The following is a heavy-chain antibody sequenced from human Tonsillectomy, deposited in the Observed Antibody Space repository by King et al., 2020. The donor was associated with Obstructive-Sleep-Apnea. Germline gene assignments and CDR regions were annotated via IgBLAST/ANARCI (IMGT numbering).Heavy chain of an antibody. CDR3: ARSDTALVNWYFDL. D-gene: IGHD5-18*01. Sequence: VTLKESGPVLVKPTETLTLTCTGSGFSLSNARMGVSWIRQPPGEALEWLAHIFSYDEKSYSTSLKSRLTISKDTSKSPVVLTMTNMAPVDTATYYCARSDTALVNWYFDLWGRGTLVTVSS. CDR1: GFSLSNARMG. CDR2: IFSYDEK. V-gene: IGHV2-26*01. J-gene: IGHJ2*01.